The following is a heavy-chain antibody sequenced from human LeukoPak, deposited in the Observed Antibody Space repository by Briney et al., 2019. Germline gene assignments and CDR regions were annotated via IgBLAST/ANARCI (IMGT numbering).Heavy chain of an antibody. V-gene: IGHV3-53*01. CDR1: GFTVSSNY. CDR3: AKNLLGSESYSWYFDL. CDR2: IYNIGST. J-gene: IGHJ2*01. Sequence: GSLRLSCAASGFTVSSNYMSWVRQAPGKGLEWVSVIYNIGSTFYADSVKGRVTISRDNSKNTLYLQMNSLRAEDTAVYSCAKNLLGSESYSWYFDLWGRGTLVTVSS. D-gene: IGHD2-21*01.